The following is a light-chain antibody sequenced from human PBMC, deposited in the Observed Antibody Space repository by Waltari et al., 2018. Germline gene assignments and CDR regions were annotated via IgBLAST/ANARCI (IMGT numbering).Light chain of an antibody. CDR3: QQFYTSPPT. V-gene: IGKV4-1*01. CDR1: QTILYNSNNKNY. Sequence: VMTQSPDSLAVSLGERATINCRSSQTILYNSNNKNYLVWYQQKPGQPPKLLIYWASTRESGVPDRFNGSGSGTDFTLTISSLQAEDVALYYCQQFYTSPPTFGQGTKVEIE. J-gene: IGKJ1*01. CDR2: WAS.